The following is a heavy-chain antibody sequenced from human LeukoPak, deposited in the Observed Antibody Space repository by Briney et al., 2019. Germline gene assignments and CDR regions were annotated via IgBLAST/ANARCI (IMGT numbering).Heavy chain of an antibody. CDR2: IHSAGTA. V-gene: IGHV4-4*07. CDR1: GGSINSDF. J-gene: IGHJ4*02. D-gene: IGHD3-10*01. Sequence: SETLSLTCSVSGGSINSDFWSWIRQPAGMGLGWIGRIHSAGTANYNASLKNRVTMSLDTSKNQFSLNLSSVTAADTAVYFCAREGYGSGTYRQLDYWGQGTLVTVSS. CDR3: AREGYGSGTYRQLDY.